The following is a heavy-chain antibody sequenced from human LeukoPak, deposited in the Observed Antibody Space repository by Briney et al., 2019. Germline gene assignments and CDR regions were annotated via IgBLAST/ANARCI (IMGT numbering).Heavy chain of an antibody. J-gene: IGHJ4*02. CDR1: GFTFSSYA. V-gene: IGHV3-23*01. CDR3: ARNHPISRAAAGEHY. Sequence: GGSLRLSCAASGFTFSSYAMSWVRQAPGKGLEWVSAISGSGGSTYYADSVKGRFTISRDNSKNTLYLQMNSLRAEDTAVYYCARNHPISRAAAGEHYWGQGTLVTVSA. D-gene: IGHD6-13*01. CDR2: ISGSGGST.